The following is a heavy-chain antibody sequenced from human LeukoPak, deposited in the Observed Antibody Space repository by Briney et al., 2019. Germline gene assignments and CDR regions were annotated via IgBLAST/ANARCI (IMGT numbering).Heavy chain of an antibody. V-gene: IGHV1-2*02. Sequence: ASVKVSCKASGYTFTGYYMHWVRQAPGQGLEWMGWINPNSGGTNYAQKFQGRVTMTRDTSISTACMELSRLRSDDTAVYYCARAGTTVTILFDYRGQGTLVTVSS. CDR1: GYTFTGYY. CDR2: INPNSGGT. CDR3: ARAGTTVTILFDY. J-gene: IGHJ4*02. D-gene: IGHD4-17*01.